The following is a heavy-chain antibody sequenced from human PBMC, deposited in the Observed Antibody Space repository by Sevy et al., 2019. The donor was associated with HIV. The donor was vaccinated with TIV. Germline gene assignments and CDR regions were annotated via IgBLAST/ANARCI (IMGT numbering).Heavy chain of an antibody. J-gene: IGHJ4*02. Sequence: GGSLRLSCAASGFIFNSYVMSWVRQAPGKGLEWVSSISDHGGSIYYADSVKGRFTIARDNSNNIMDLEMNSLRAEDTAVYYCVGGFWSGFDYWGQGTLVTVSS. CDR2: ISDHGGSI. D-gene: IGHD3-3*01. CDR3: VGGFWSGFDY. V-gene: IGHV3-23*01. CDR1: GFIFNSYV.